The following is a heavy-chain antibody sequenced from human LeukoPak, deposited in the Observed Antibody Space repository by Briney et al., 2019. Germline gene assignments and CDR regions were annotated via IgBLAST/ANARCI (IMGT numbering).Heavy chain of an antibody. CDR2: IYYTGST. V-gene: IGHV4-59*08. D-gene: IGHD2-21*02. CDR1: GDSITSYY. Sequence: SETLSPTCTVSGDSITSYYWSWIRQPPGKGLEWIGYIYYTGSTNYNPSLKSRVTISVDTSKNQFSLKLSSVTAADTAVYYCARHTAFAYWGQGTLVTVSS. J-gene: IGHJ4*02. CDR3: ARHTAFAY.